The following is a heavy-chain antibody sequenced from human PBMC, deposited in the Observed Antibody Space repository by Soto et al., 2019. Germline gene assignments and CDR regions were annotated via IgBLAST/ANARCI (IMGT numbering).Heavy chain of an antibody. CDR2: IYYSGST. CDR1: GGSISSSSYY. J-gene: IGHJ4*02. D-gene: IGHD4-17*01. Sequence: SETLSLTCTVSGGSISSSSYYWGWIRQPPGKGLEWIGSIYYSGSTYYNQSLKSRVNISVDTSKNQISMKLSSVTAADTAVYYCARLPPSYGDYDNYFDYWGQGTLVTVSS. CDR3: ARLPPSYGDYDNYFDY. V-gene: IGHV4-39*01.